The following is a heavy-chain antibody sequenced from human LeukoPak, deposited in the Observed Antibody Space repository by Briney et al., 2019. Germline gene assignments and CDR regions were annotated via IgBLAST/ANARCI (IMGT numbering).Heavy chain of an antibody. CDR1: GGSISSGGYY. CDR3: ARDYCSGGSCYPDY. D-gene: IGHD2-15*01. Sequence: SETLSLTCTVSGGSISSGGYYWSWIRQHPGKGLEWIGYIYYSGSTYYNPSLKSRVTISVDTSKNQFSLKLSSVTAADTAVYYCARDYCSGGSCYPDYWDQGTLVTVSS. J-gene: IGHJ4*02. V-gene: IGHV4-31*03. CDR2: IYYSGST.